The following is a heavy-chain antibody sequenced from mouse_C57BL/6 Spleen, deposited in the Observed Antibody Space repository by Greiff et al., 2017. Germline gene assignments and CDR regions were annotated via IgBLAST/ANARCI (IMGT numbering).Heavy chain of an antibody. CDR1: GFTFSDAW. J-gene: IGHJ2*01. Sequence: EVQVVESGGGLVQPGGSMKLSCAASGFTFSDAWMDWVRQSPEKGLEWVAEIRNKANNHATYYAESVKGRFTISRDDSKSSVYLQMNSLRAEDTGIDYCTRGYYGNYAYFDYWGQGTTLTVSS. CDR2: IRNKANNHAT. D-gene: IGHD2-1*01. CDR3: TRGYYGNYAYFDY. V-gene: IGHV6-6*01.